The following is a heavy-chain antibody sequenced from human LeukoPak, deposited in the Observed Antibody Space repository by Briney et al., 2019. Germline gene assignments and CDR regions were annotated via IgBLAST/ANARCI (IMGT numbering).Heavy chain of an antibody. J-gene: IGHJ4*02. D-gene: IGHD3-22*01. Sequence: PSETLSLTCTVSGGSISSYYWSWIRQPPGKGLEWIGYIYYSGSTNYNPSLKSRVTISVDTSKNQFSLKLSSMTAADTAVYYCARGVYYDSSGYYLYYFDYWGQGTLVTVSS. V-gene: IGHV4-59*01. CDR3: ARGVYYDSSGYYLYYFDY. CDR2: IYYSGST. CDR1: GGSISSYY.